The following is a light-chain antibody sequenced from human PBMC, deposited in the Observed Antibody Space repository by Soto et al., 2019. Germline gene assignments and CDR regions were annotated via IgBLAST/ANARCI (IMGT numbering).Light chain of an antibody. Sequence: QSVLTQPASVSGSPGQSITISCTGTSSDVGSYNLVSWYQQHPGKAPKLMIYESSKRPSGVSNRFSGSKSDNTASLTISGLQAEDETDYYCCSYAAGSTYVFGTGTKVTVL. CDR2: ESS. CDR3: CSYAAGSTYV. J-gene: IGLJ1*01. CDR1: SSDVGSYNL. V-gene: IGLV2-23*01.